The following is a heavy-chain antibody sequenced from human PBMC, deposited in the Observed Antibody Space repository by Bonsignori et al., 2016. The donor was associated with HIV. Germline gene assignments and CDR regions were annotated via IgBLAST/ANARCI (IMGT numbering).Heavy chain of an antibody. CDR1: GGSISSGSYY. CDR3: ARELGSGSYPGWFDP. D-gene: IGHD3-10*01. V-gene: IGHV4-61*02. Sequence: SETLSLTCTVSGGSISSGSYYWSWIRQPAGKGLEWIGRIYTSGSTNYNPSLKSRVTISVDTSKNQFSLKLSSVTAADTAVYYCARELGSGSYPGWFDPWGQGTLVAVSS. CDR2: IYTSGST. J-gene: IGHJ5*02.